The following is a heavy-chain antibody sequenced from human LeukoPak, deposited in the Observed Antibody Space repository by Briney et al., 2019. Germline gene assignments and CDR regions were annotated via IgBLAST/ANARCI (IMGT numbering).Heavy chain of an antibody. V-gene: IGHV4-39*01. Sequence: SETLSLTCNVSGVSISSSDYYWGWIRQPPGKGLEWIGSIYYSGRTYYNPPLKSRVTISEDTSKNQFSLKLSSVTAADTAVYFCARRSDSGSDDGEDYFDYWGQGTLVTVSS. D-gene: IGHD1-26*01. CDR3: ARRSDSGSDDGEDYFDY. J-gene: IGHJ4*02. CDR1: GVSISSSDYY. CDR2: IYYSGRT.